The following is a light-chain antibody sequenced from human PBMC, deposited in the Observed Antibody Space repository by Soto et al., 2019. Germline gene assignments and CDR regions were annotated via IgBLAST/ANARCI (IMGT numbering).Light chain of an antibody. CDR1: QSVSSN. CDR3: QQYNNWPPGAIT. Sequence: EIVMTQSPATLSVSPGERATLSCRASQSVSSNLAWYQQKPGQAPRLLIYGASTRATGIPARFSGSGSGTEFTLTISSLQSEDFAVYYCQQYNNWPPGAITFGQGTRL. V-gene: IGKV3-15*01. J-gene: IGKJ5*01. CDR2: GAS.